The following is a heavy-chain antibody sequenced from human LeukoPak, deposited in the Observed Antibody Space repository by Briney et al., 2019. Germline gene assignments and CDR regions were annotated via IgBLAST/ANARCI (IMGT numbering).Heavy chain of an antibody. CDR1: GGXISSYY. CDR3: ARGPFGAFDI. D-gene: IGHD3-16*01. J-gene: IGHJ3*02. CDR2: IYYSGST. Sequence: SETLSLTCSVSGGXISSYYWSWIRQPPGKGREWIGYIYYSGSTNYNPSLKSRVTISVDTSKNQFSLKLSSVTAADTAVYYCARGPFGAFDIWGQGTMVTVSS. V-gene: IGHV4-59*01.